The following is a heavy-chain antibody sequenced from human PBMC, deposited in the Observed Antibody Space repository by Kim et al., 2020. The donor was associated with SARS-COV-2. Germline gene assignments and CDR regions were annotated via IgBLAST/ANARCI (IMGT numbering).Heavy chain of an antibody. D-gene: IGHD2-2*01. J-gene: IGHJ6*03. CDR2: IYPGDSDT. CDR1: GYSFTSYW. V-gene: IGHV5-51*01. Sequence: GESLKISCKGSGYSFTSYWIGWVRQMPGKGLEWMGIIYPGDSDTRYSPSFQGQVTISADKSISTAYLQWSSLKASDTAMYYCARVYCSSTSCYVPAGSDYYYMDVWGKGTTVTVSS. CDR3: ARVYCSSTSCYVPAGSDYYYMDV.